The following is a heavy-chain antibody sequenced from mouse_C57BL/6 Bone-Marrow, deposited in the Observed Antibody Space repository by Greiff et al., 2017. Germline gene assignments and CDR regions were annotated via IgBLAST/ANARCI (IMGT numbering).Heavy chain of an antibody. CDR1: GYAFSSSW. J-gene: IGHJ4*01. V-gene: IGHV1-82*01. D-gene: IGHD6-1*01. CDR3: ARARNPYAIDY. CDR2: IYPGDGDT. Sequence: VQLQQSGPELVKPGASVKISCKASGYAFSSSWMNWVKQRPGKGLEWIGRIYPGDGDTNYNGKFKGKATLTADKSYSTAYMQLSSLTSEDSAVYFCARARNPYAIDYWGQGTSVTVSS.